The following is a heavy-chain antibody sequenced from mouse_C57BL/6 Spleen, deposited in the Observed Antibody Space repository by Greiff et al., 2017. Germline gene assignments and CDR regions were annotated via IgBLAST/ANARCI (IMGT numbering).Heavy chain of an antibody. CDR3: ARVLDSSGYRFFAY. J-gene: IGHJ3*01. V-gene: IGHV1-18*01. Sequence: EVKLQQSGPELVKPGASVKIPCKASGYTFTDYNMDWVKQSHGKSLEWIGDINPNNGGTIYNQKFKGKATLTVDKSSSTAYMELRSLTSEDTAVYYCARVLDSSGYRFFAYWGQGTLVTVSA. D-gene: IGHD3-2*02. CDR1: GYTFTDYN. CDR2: INPNNGGT.